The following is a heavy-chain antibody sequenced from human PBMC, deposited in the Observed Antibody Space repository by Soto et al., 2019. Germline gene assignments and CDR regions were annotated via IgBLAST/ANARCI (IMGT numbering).Heavy chain of an antibody. CDR1: GFTFSSYA. CDR3: ASEGHGIAAAGSYYYYGMDV. D-gene: IGHD6-13*01. V-gene: IGHV3-23*01. Sequence: GGSLRLSCAASGFTFSSYAMSWVRQAPGKGLEWVSGISGSSDNIYYADSVKGRFTMSRDNSKNTLYLQMNSLRAEDTAVYYCASEGHGIAAAGSYYYYGMDVWGQGTTVTVSS. J-gene: IGHJ6*02. CDR2: ISGSSDNI.